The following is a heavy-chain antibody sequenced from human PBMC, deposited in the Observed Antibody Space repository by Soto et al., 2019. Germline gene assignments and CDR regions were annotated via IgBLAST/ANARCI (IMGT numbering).Heavy chain of an antibody. J-gene: IGHJ5*02. V-gene: IGHV4-39*07. CDR3: ARGFGNARIQLWFRTRLVWFDP. D-gene: IGHD5-18*01. Sequence: PSETLSLTCTVSGVSVSTNTQYWGWIRQSPGKGLEWIGSIYYGGRTYYNPSLKSRVTISVDTSKNQFSLKLSSVTAADTAVYYCARGFGNARIQLWFRTRLVWFDPWGQGTLVTVSS. CDR1: GVSVSTNTQY. CDR2: IYYGGRT.